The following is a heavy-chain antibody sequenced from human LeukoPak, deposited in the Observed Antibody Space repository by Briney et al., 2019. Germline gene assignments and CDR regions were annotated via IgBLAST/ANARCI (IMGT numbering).Heavy chain of an antibody. D-gene: IGHD2-2*01. CDR3: ARDGDCSRTSCFNAFDV. V-gene: IGHV3-30*04. Sequence: GRSLRLSCAASGFTFSTYEMHWVRQAPGKGLEWVAVISHDGNDQYYGDSVKGRFTISRDNSKNALYLQMNSLRLEDTAVYYYARDGDCSRTSCFNAFDVWGQGTMAIVSS. J-gene: IGHJ3*01. CDR1: GFTFSTYE. CDR2: ISHDGNDQ.